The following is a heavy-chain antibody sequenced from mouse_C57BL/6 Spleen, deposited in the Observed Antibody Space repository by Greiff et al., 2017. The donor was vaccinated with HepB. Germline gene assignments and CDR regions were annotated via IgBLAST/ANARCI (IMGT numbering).Heavy chain of an antibody. CDR3: ASPRYYYDYWYFDV. J-gene: IGHJ1*03. D-gene: IGHD2-4*01. CDR1: GYSITSGYY. CDR2: ISYDGSN. Sequence: VQLQQSGPGLVKPSQSLSLTCSVTGYSITSGYYWNWIRQFPGNKLEWMGYISYDGSNNYNPSLKNRISITRDTSKNQFFLKLNSVTTEDTATYYCASPRYYYDYWYFDVWGTGTTVTVSS. V-gene: IGHV3-6*01.